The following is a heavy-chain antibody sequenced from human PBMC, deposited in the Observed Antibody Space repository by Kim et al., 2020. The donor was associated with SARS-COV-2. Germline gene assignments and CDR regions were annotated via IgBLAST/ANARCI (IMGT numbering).Heavy chain of an antibody. J-gene: IGHJ4*02. V-gene: IGHV7-4-1*02. CDR1: GYTFTSYA. Sequence: ASVKVSCKASGYTFTSYAMNWVRQAPGQGLEWMGWINTNTGNPTYAQGFTGRFVFSLDTSVSTAYLQISSLKAEDTAVYYCARDLKWEPNLGLLDYWGQGTLVTVSS. CDR2: INTNTGNP. CDR3: ARDLKWEPNLGLLDY. D-gene: IGHD1-26*01.